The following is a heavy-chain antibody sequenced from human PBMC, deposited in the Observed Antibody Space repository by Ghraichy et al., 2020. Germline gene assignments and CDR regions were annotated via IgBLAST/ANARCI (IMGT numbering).Heavy chain of an antibody. CDR3: ARDPWQWLVRGYFDY. Sequence: GGSLRLSCAASGFTFSSYAMHWVRQAPGKGLEWVAVISYDGSNKYYADSVKGRFTISRDNSKNTLYLQMNSLRAEDTAVYYCARDPWQWLVRGYFDYWGQGTLVTVSS. V-gene: IGHV3-30-3*01. CDR1: GFTFSSYA. J-gene: IGHJ4*02. D-gene: IGHD6-19*01. CDR2: ISYDGSNK.